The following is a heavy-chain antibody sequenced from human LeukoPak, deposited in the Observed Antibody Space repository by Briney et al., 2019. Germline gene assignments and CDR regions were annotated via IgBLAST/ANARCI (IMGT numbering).Heavy chain of an antibody. V-gene: IGHV4-59*01. CDR1: GGSISSYY. J-gene: IGHJ6*02. CDR2: IYYSGST. Sequence: PSETLSLTCSVSGGSISSYYWSWIRQPPGKGLEWIGYIYYSGSTNYNPSLKSRVTMSVDTSNNQFSLKLSSVTAADTALYYCARVGGTNFYYYGMDVWGQGTTVTVSS. CDR3: ARVGGTNFYYYGMDV. D-gene: IGHD4-23*01.